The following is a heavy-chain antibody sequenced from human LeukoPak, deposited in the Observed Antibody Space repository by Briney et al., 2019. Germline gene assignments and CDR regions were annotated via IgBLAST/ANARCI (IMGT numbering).Heavy chain of an antibody. V-gene: IGHV3-48*02. CDR1: GFTFSSYA. CDR2: ISSNSGTI. D-gene: IGHD6-13*01. J-gene: IGHJ4*02. Sequence: GGSLRLSCAASGFTFSSYALHWVRQAPGKGLEWVSYISSNSGTIYYADSVKGRFTISRDNAKNSLYLQTNNLRDEDTAVYYCARSRGSSSFHFDYWGQGTLVTVSS. CDR3: ARSRGSSSFHFDY.